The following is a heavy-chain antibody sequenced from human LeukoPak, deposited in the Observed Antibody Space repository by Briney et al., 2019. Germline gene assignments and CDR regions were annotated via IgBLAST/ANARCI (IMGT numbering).Heavy chain of an antibody. CDR2: IWYDGNNK. CDR1: GFTFSSYG. CDR3: AREGQGYCSSTSCSAYFDF. V-gene: IGHV3-33*01. D-gene: IGHD2-2*01. Sequence: GRSLRLSCAASGFTFSSYGMHWVRQAPGKGLEWVALIWYDGNNKYYADSVKGRFTISRDNSKNTLYLQMNSLRTEDTAVYFCAREGQGYCSSTSCSAYFDFWGQGTLVTVSS. J-gene: IGHJ4*02.